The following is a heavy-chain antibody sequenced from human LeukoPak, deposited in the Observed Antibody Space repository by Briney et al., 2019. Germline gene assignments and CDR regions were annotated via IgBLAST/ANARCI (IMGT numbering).Heavy chain of an antibody. CDR3: ARDGGSGIGWFDP. CDR1: GGSISSSSYY. CDR2: IYYSGST. D-gene: IGHD3-10*01. V-gene: IGHV4-39*02. J-gene: IGHJ5*02. Sequence: SETLSLTCTVSGGSISSSSYYWGWIRQPPGKGLEWIGGIYYSGSTYYNPSPKSRVTISVDTSKNQFSLKLSSVTAADTAVYYCARDGGSGIGWFDPWGQGTLVTVSS.